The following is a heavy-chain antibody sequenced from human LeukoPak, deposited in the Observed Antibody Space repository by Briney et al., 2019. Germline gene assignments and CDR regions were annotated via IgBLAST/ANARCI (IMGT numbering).Heavy chain of an antibody. V-gene: IGHV4-34*01. J-gene: IGHJ3*02. CDR2: INHSGST. CDR3: TIEYDAFDI. Sequence: SETLSLTCAVYGGSFSGYHWSWIRQPPGKGLEWIGEINHSGSTNYNPSLKSRVTISVDTSKNQFSLKLSSVTAADTAVYYCTIEYDAFDIWGQGTMVTVSS. CDR1: GGSFSGYH. D-gene: IGHD2-15*01.